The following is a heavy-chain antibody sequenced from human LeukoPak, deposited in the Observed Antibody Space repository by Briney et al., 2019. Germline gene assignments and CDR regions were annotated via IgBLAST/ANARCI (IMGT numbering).Heavy chain of an antibody. D-gene: IGHD3-16*01. V-gene: IGHV3-21*01. CDR3: AKSTRAVMAMMDV. Sequence: GGSLRLSCAASGFTFSSYSMNWLRQAPGKGLEWVSSISSRSTYIYYADSVKGRFTISRDNAKNSLYLQMNSLRAEDTAVYFCAKSTRAVMAMMDVWGKGTTVTVSS. J-gene: IGHJ6*04. CDR2: ISSRSTYI. CDR1: GFTFSSYS.